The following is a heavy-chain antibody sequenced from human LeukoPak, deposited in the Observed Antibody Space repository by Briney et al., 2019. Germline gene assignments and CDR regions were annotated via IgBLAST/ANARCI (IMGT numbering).Heavy chain of an antibody. V-gene: IGHV4-59*01. CDR1: GGSISSYY. CDR2: IYYSGST. D-gene: IGHD2-15*01. CDR3: AREIVSMTSNWYFDL. J-gene: IGHJ2*01. Sequence: SETLSLTCTVSGGSISSYYWSWIRQPPGKGLEWIGYIYYSGSTNYNPSLKSRVTISVDTSKNQFSLKLSSVTAADTAVYYCAREIVSMTSNWYFDLWGRGTLVTVSS.